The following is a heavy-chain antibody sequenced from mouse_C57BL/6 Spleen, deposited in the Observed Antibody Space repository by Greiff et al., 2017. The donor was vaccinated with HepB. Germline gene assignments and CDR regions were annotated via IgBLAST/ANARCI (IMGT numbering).Heavy chain of an antibody. D-gene: IGHD2-4*01. CDR2: INPNNGGT. V-gene: IGHV1-22*01. J-gene: IGHJ2*01. CDR1: GYTFTDYN. CDR3: ARLGYDYDPWFDY. Sequence: VQLQQSGPELVKPGASVKMSCKASGYTFTDYNMHWVKQSHGKSLEWIGYINPNNGGTSYNQKFTGKATLTVNKSYSTAYMELRSLTSEDSAVYYCARLGYDYDPWFDYWGQGTTLTVSS.